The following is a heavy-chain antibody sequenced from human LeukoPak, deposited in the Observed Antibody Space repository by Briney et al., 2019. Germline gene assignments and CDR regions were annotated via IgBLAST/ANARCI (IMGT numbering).Heavy chain of an antibody. V-gene: IGHV3-48*01. Sequence: QSGGSLRLSCAASGFTFSSYTMNWVRQPPGKGLEWVSNVGTSSTTIYYADSVKGRFTISRDNSKNTLYLQMNSLRAEDTAVYYCAVRSVDAAMVDYWGQGTLVTVSS. CDR2: VGTSSTTI. CDR1: GFTFSSYT. J-gene: IGHJ4*02. D-gene: IGHD5-18*01. CDR3: AVRSVDAAMVDY.